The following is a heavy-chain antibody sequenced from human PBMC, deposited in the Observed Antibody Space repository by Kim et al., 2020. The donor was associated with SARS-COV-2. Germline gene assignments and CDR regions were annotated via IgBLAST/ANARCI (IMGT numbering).Heavy chain of an antibody. J-gene: IGHJ6*02. CDR3: ARDSSYCSSTSCYFSFDYYYGMDV. CDR2: INSDGSST. D-gene: IGHD2-2*01. CDR1: GFTFSSYW. Sequence: GGSLRLSCAASGFTFSSYWMHWVRQAPGKGLVWVSRINSDGSSTSYADSVKGRFTISRDNAKNTLYLQMNSLRAEDTAVYYCARDSSYCSSTSCYFSFDYYYGMDVWGQGTMVTVSS. V-gene: IGHV3-74*01.